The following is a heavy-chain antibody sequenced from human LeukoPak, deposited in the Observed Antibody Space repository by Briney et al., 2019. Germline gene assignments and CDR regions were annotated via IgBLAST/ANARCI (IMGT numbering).Heavy chain of an antibody. CDR2: IRYDGSNK. CDR1: GFTFSSYG. J-gene: IGHJ4*02. CDR3: ARATLWPTSYFDY. Sequence: PGGSLRLSCAASGFTFSSYGMHWVRQAPGKGLEWVAFIRYDGSNKYYADSVKGRFTISRDNSKNTLYLQMNSLRAEDTAVYYCARATLWPTSYFDYWGQGTLVTVSS. V-gene: IGHV3-30*02. D-gene: IGHD5-18*01.